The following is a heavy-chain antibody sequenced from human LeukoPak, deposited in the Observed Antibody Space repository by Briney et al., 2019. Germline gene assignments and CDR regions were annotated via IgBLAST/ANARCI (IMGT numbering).Heavy chain of an antibody. Sequence: PSETLSLTCTVSGGSFSSYYWNWIRQPPGKGLEWIGYIYHSGSTYYNPSLKSRVTISVDRSKNQFSLKLSSVTAADTAVYYCARDGRAAGTDYWGQGTLVTVSS. V-gene: IGHV4-59*12. J-gene: IGHJ4*02. CDR1: GGSFSSYY. CDR2: IYHSGST. D-gene: IGHD6-13*01. CDR3: ARDGRAAGTDY.